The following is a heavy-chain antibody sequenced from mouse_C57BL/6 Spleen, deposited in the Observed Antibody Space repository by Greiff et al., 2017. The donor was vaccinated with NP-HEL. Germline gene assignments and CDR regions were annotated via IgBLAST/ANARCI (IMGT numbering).Heavy chain of an antibody. CDR3: ARRGGYDYDGDYFDY. CDR2: ISYSGST. D-gene: IGHD2-4*01. Sequence: EVQLKESGPGLAKPSQTLSLTCSVTGYSITSDYWNWIRKFPGNKLEYMGYISYSGSTYYNPSLNSRISITRDTSTNQYYLQLNSVTTEDTATYDGARRGGYDYDGDYFDYWGQGTTLTVSS. V-gene: IGHV3-8*01. J-gene: IGHJ2*01. CDR1: GYSITSDY.